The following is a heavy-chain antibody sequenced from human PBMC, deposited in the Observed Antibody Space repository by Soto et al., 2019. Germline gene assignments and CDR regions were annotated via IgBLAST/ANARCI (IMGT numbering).Heavy chain of an antibody. V-gene: IGHV5-10-1*01. CDR1: GYSFTSYW. D-gene: IGHD5-18*01. J-gene: IGHJ4*02. Sequence: GESLKISCKGSGYSFTSYWISWVRQMPGKGLEWMGRIDPSDSYTNYSPSFQGHVTISADKSISTAYLQWSSLKASDTAVYYCSHGYYQYFNSWGQGTLVTVSS. CDR2: IDPSDSYT. CDR3: SHGYYQYFNS.